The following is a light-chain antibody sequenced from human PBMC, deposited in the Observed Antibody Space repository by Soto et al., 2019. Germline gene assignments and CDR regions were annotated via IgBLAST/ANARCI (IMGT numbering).Light chain of an antibody. CDR2: AAS. V-gene: IGKV1-9*01. CDR3: QQLNTFPIT. J-gene: IGKJ5*01. CDR1: QGIRSY. Sequence: DYQMTQSPSSLTASVGDSVTITCRASQGIRSYLAWYQQSPGRAPKLLIYAASTLQSGVPSRFSGSGSGTEFTLTISSLQPEDFATYYCQQLNTFPITFGQGTRLEIK.